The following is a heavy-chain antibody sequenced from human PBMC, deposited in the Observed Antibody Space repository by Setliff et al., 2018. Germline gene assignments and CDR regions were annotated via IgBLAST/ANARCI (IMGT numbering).Heavy chain of an antibody. Sequence: PSETLSLTCTVSGGSISSSSYYWGWIRQPPGKGLEWIGETKHGGSPNHNPSLKRRVTITVDTSKNEFLLKLSSVTAADTAVYYCARDSSSSWYRTGKGEPDAFDIWGQGTMVTVSS. D-gene: IGHD6-13*01. V-gene: IGHV4-39*06. CDR3: ARDSSSSWYRTGKGEPDAFDI. CDR2: TKHGGSP. J-gene: IGHJ3*02. CDR1: GGSISSSSYY.